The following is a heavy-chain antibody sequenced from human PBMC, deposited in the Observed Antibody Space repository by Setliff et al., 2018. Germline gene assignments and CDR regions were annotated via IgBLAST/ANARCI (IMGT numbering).Heavy chain of an antibody. V-gene: IGHV1-69-2*01. CDR1: GYRFIVYY. Sequence: ASVKVSCKGSGYRFIVYYIHWVRQTPGKGLEWMGRVDPKDGQAIYAKKFQGRFNITADTSIDTAYMELSSLTSEDTAVYYCATDLAIRGVQFDYWGRGTLVTVSS. J-gene: IGHJ4*02. D-gene: IGHD3-10*01. CDR2: VDPKDGQA. CDR3: ATDLAIRGVQFDY.